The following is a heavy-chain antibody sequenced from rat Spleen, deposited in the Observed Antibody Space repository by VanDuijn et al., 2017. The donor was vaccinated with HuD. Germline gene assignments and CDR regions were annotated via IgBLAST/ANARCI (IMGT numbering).Heavy chain of an antibody. V-gene: IGHV5-31*01. Sequence: EVQLVESGGGLVQPGRSLKLSCVASGFTFNNYWMTWIRQAPGKGLEWIASIINTGGSTYYPDSVKGRFTVSRENAKSTLYFLIDSLRSEDTATYYCTRHDYSGVITNWFAYWGQGTLVTVSS. CDR1: GFTFNNYW. CDR2: IINTGGST. D-gene: IGHD1-7*01. J-gene: IGHJ3*01. CDR3: TRHDYSGVITNWFAY.